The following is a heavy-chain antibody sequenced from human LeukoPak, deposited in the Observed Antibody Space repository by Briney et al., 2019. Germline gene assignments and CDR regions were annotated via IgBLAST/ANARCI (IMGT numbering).Heavy chain of an antibody. CDR3: ARDRYYASGSYNWFDP. D-gene: IGHD3-10*01. CDR1: GFTFSDYS. Sequence: GGSLILSCAASGFTFSDYSMSWIRQAPGKGLEWVSYISTSSSYTNYADSVKGRFTISRDNAKNSLYLQMNSLRAEDTAVYYCARDRYYASGSYNWFDPWGQGTLVTVSS. V-gene: IGHV3-11*05. CDR2: ISTSSSYT. J-gene: IGHJ5*02.